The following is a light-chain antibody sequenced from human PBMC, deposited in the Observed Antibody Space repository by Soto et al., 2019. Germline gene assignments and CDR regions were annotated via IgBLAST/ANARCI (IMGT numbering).Light chain of an antibody. J-gene: IGKJ4*01. CDR1: QSVSSY. V-gene: IGKV3-11*01. CDR3: QQRSNWPL. CDR2: DAS. Sequence: EIVLTQSPATLSLSPGERATLSCRASQSVSSYLAWYQQKPGQAPRLLIYDASNRATGIPARVSGSGSGTDFTLTISSLEPEDFAVYYCQQRSNWPLFGGGTKVEIK.